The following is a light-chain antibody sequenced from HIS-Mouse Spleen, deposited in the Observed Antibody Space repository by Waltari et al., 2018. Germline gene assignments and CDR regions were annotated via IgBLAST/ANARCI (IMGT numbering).Light chain of an antibody. V-gene: IGLV3-10*01. CDR3: YSTDSSGNHRV. CDR2: EDS. CDR1: ALPKKY. J-gene: IGLJ2*01. Sequence: SYELTQPPSVSVSPGQTARITCSGGALPKKYAYWYQQKSGQAPVLVIYEDSKRPSGIPESFAGSSSGTMANLTISGAQVEDEADYYCYSTDSSGNHRVFGGGTKLTVL.